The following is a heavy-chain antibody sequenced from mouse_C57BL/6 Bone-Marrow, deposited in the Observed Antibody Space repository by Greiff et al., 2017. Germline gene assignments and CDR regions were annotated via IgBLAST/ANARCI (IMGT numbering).Heavy chain of an antibody. CDR3: ARAGLRRAWFAY. J-gene: IGHJ3*01. CDR2: ISDGGSYT. CDR1: GFTFSSYA. Sequence: RVESGGGLVKPGGSLKLSCAASGFTFSSYAMSWVRQTPEKRLEWVATISDGGSYTYYPDNVKGRFTISRDNAKNNLYLQMSHLKSEDTAMYYCARAGLRRAWFAYWGQGTLVTVSA. D-gene: IGHD2-4*01. V-gene: IGHV5-4*01.